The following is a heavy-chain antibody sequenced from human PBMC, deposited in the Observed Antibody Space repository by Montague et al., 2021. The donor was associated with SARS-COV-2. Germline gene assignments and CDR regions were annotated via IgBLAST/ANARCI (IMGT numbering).Heavy chain of an antibody. V-gene: IGHV3-23*03. CDR2: IYSGGSST. J-gene: IGHJ4*02. CDR3: SKRLDDYFDY. CDR1: GFTFSFYA. Sequence: SRRLSCAASGFTFSFYAMSWVRQAPGKGLQWVSVIYSGGSSTYYADSVKGRFTISRDNSKNMLYLQMNSLRAEDTAVYYCSKRLDDYFDYWGQGTLVTVSS. D-gene: IGHD1-1*01.